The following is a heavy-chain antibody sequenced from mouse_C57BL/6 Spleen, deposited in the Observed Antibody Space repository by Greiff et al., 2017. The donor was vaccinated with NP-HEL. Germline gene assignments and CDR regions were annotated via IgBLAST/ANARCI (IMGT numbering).Heavy chain of an antibody. Sequence: QVQLQQPGAELVMPGASVKLSCKASGYTFTSYWMHWVKQRPGQGLEWIGEIDPSDSYTNYNQKFKGKSTLTVDKSSSTAYMQLSSLTSEDSAVYYCAVYYGSSYFAYWGQGTLVTVSA. J-gene: IGHJ3*01. V-gene: IGHV1-69*01. CDR3: AVYYGSSYFAY. CDR1: GYTFTSYW. D-gene: IGHD1-1*01. CDR2: IDPSDSYT.